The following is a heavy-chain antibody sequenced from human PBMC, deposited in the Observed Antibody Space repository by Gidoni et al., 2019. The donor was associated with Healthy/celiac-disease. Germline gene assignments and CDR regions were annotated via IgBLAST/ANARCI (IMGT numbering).Heavy chain of an antibody. CDR1: GFTFSSYS. J-gene: IGHJ3*02. Sequence: EVQLVESGGGLVKPGGSLRLSCAASGFTFSSYSMNWVRQAPGKGLEWVSSISSSSSYIYYADSVKGRFTISRDNAKNSLYLQMNSLRAEDTAVYYCARDNGDYAAFDIWGQGTMVTVSS. D-gene: IGHD4-17*01. V-gene: IGHV3-21*01. CDR3: ARDNGDYAAFDI. CDR2: ISSSSSYI.